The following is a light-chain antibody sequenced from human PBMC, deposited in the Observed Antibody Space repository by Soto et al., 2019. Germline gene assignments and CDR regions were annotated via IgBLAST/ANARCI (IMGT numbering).Light chain of an antibody. J-gene: IGKJ1*01. CDR3: QQYDDLPWT. CDR1: KDIKNY. Sequence: DIQMTQSPSSLSASVGDRVTITCQASKDIKNYLNWYQQKPRKAPKLLIYAASILETGVPSRFSGSGSGTDFTLTISSLQPEDIATYYCQQYDDLPWTFGQGTKVEIK. V-gene: IGKV1-33*01. CDR2: AAS.